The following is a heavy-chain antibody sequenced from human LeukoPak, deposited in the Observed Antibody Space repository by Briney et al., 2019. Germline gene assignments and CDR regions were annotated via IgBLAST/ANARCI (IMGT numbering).Heavy chain of an antibody. CDR1: GYTFPNFW. J-gene: IGHJ4*02. CDR3: ARPAGGYYFDY. CDR2: IYPSDSDT. V-gene: IGHV5-51*01. Sequence: GESLKISCKGSGYTFPNFWIGWVRQMPGKGLEWMGIIYPSDSDTRYSPSFQGQVTISADKSITTAYLQWSSLKASDTAMYYCARPAGGYYFDYWGQGTLVTVSS. D-gene: IGHD4-23*01.